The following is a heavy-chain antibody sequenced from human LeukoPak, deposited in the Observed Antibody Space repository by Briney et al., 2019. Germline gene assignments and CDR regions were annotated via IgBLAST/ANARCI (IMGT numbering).Heavy chain of an antibody. CDR2: INPSGGST. Sequence: ASVKVSCKASGYTFSSYYMHWVRQAPGQGLEWMGMINPSGGSTNYAQRFQGRVTMTRGTSTSTVYMELSSLRSEDTAVYSCARVRYCTSTSCPDFDCWGQGTLVTVSS. CDR1: GYTFSSYY. CDR3: ARVRYCTSTSCPDFDC. D-gene: IGHD2-2*01. V-gene: IGHV1-46*01. J-gene: IGHJ4*02.